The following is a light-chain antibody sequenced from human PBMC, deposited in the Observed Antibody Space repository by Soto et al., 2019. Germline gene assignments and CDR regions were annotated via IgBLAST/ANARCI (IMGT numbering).Light chain of an antibody. Sequence: EIVLTQSPATLSLSPGERATLSCRASQSFSSYLAWYQQKPGQAPRLLIYDASNRATGIPDRFSGSGSGTDFTLTIRSLEPEDVAVYYCQQRFNWPRTFGQGTKVDI. J-gene: IGKJ1*01. CDR3: QQRFNWPRT. CDR2: DAS. V-gene: IGKV3-11*01. CDR1: QSFSSY.